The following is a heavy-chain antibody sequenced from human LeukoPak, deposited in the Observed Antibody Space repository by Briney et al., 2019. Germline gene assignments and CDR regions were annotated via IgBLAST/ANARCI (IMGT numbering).Heavy chain of an antibody. J-gene: IGHJ5*02. Sequence: GGSLRLSCAASGFTFSSYALSWLRQAPGKGLEWVSAISESGGSTYYADSVKGRFAISRDDSKNTLYLQMNSLRAEDTAVYYCARNLPERSRLITMIRGVRSWFDPWGQGTLVTVSS. CDR3: ARNLPERSRLITMIRGVRSWFDP. CDR2: ISESGGST. V-gene: IGHV3-23*01. D-gene: IGHD3-10*01. CDR1: GFTFSSYA.